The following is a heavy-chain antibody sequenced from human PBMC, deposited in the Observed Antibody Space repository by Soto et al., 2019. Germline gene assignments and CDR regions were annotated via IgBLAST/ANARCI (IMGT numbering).Heavy chain of an antibody. CDR1: GYSINSDGY. CDR2: IYHSVST. D-gene: IGHD3-3*01. J-gene: IGHJ5*02. Sequence: SETLSLNCTVSGYSINSDGYWGWIRQPQGKGLEWIASIYHSVSTFYNPSLRSRVTISIDTSKNQFSLKLSSVTAADTAVYYCARAGSITIFGVVITNWFDPWGQGTLVTVSS. CDR3: ARAGSITIFGVVITNWFDP. V-gene: IGHV4-38-2*02.